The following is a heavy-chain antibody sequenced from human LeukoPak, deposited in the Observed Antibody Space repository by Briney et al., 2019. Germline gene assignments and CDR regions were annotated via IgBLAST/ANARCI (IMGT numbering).Heavy chain of an antibody. Sequence: SETLSLTCAVYGGSSSGYYWSWIRQPPGKGLEWIGEINHSGSTNYNPSLKSRVTISVDTSKNQFSLKLSSVTAADTAVYYCARGLGVAAAPLYYFDYWGQGTLVTVSS. V-gene: IGHV4-34*01. J-gene: IGHJ4*02. D-gene: IGHD6-13*01. CDR2: INHSGST. CDR1: GGSSSGYY. CDR3: ARGLGVAAAPLYYFDY.